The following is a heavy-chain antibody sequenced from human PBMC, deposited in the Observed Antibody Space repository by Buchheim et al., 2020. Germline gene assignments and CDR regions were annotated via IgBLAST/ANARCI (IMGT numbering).Heavy chain of an antibody. CDR3: AKDSGYNYTGLDV. Sequence: QLLESGGGLVQPGTSLRLSCEASGFPFSSYAMSWVRQAPGKGLEWVAAVSGTGGSTFYADSVKGRFTISRDNSKNPFYLQMDSLRADDTAVYYCAKDSGYNYTGLDVWGQGTT. J-gene: IGHJ6*02. CDR2: VSGTGGST. V-gene: IGHV3-23*01. CDR1: GFPFSSYA.